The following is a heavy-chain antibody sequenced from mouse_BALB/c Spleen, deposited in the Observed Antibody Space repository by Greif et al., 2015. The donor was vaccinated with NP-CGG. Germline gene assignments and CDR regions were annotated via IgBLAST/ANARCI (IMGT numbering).Heavy chain of an antibody. J-gene: IGHJ4*01. CDR3: ARKKYGNPPYAMDY. CDR2: ILPGSGST. CDR1: GYTFSSYW. Sequence: QVQLQQSGAELMKPGASVKISCKATGYTFSSYWIEWVKQRPGHGLEWIGEILPGSGSTNYNEKFKGKATFTADTSSNTAYMQLSSLTSEDSAVYYCARKKYGNPPYAMDYWGQGTSVTVSS. D-gene: IGHD2-10*02. V-gene: IGHV1-9*01.